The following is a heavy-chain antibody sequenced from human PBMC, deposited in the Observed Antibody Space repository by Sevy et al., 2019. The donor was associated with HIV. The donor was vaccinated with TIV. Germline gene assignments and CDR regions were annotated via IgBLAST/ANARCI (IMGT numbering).Heavy chain of an antibody. CDR2: ISSSSSNI. D-gene: IGHD3-22*01. V-gene: IGHV3-21*01. CDR1: GFTFSSYS. Sequence: GGSLRLSCAASGFTFSSYSMNWVRQAPGKGLEWVSSISSSSSNIYYADSVKGRFTISRDNAKNSLYLQMNSLRAEETAVYYCARGNYYDGSGSPDAFDIWGQGTMVTVSS. CDR3: ARGNYYDGSGSPDAFDI. J-gene: IGHJ3*02.